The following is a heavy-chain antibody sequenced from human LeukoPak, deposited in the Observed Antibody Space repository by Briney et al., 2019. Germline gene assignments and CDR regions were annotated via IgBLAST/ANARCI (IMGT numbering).Heavy chain of an antibody. CDR1: GFTFSSDG. CDR2: IWYDGSNK. D-gene: IGHD3-22*01. CDR3: ARDPGDIRYDPRYYFDY. J-gene: IGHJ4*02. Sequence: PGGSLRLSCAASGFTFSSDGMHWVRQAPGKGLEWVAVIWYDGSNKYYADSVKGRFTISRDNSKNTLYLQMNSLRAEDTAVYYCARDPGDIRYDPRYYFDYWGQGTLVTVSS. V-gene: IGHV3-33*01.